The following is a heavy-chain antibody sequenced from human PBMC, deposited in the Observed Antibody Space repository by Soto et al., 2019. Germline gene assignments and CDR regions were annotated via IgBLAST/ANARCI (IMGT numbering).Heavy chain of an antibody. Sequence: QVQLVQSGAEVKKPGASVKVSCKASGDTFTDYYIHWVRQAPGQGLEWMGTVNPSGGHTTYAQHFLGRMTXTXXXAXXTLDLELTSLTSEDTAVYYCARGGHVVVVTAALDYWGQGPLVTVSS. CDR3: ARGGHVVVVTAALDY. CDR1: GDTFTDYY. D-gene: IGHD2-21*02. J-gene: IGHJ4*02. CDR2: VNPSGGHT. V-gene: IGHV1-46*01.